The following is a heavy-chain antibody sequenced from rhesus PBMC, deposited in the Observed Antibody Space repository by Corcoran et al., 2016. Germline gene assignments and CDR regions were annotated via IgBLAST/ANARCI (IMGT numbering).Heavy chain of an antibody. D-gene: IGHD6-31*01. V-gene: IGHV4-173*01. CDR1: GGSISSNY. Sequence: QLQLQESGPGLVKPSETLSLTCAVSGGSISSNYWSWIRQPQGKGLEWIVRISGRGRSTDYNTFLKSRVTISTATSKNLFSRKLSSVTAADTAVYYCARENSSGWWGYGLDSWGQGVVVTVSS. J-gene: IGHJ6*01. CDR3: ARENSSGWWGYGLDS. CDR2: ISGRGRST.